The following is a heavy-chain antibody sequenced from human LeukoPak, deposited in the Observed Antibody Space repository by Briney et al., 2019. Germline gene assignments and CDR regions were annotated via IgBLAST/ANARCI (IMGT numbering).Heavy chain of an antibody. D-gene: IGHD6-19*01. CDR2: QCYSGST. CDR1: GGSISSIYY. Sequence: SETLSLTCTVSGGSISSIYYWGWIRQPPGKGLEWIGCQCYSGSTYYNPSLKIRVTMTVATSKSQFSLKLSSVTAADTAVYYCARHGKGLQQWMGDLGDYWGQGTLVTVSS. V-gene: IGHV4-39*01. CDR3: ARHGKGLQQWMGDLGDY. J-gene: IGHJ4*02.